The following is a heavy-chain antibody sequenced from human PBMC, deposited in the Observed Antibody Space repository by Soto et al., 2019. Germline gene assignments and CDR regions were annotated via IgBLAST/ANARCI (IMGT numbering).Heavy chain of an antibody. CDR1: GYSISSGYY. Sequence: SETLSLTCAVSGYSISSGYYWDWIRQPPGKGLEWIGTIYHSGFTYYNPSLKSRVTMSVDTSKNQFSLKLTSVTAADTAMYYCARDLTAAGLGGTDVWGQGTTGTVSS. CDR3: ARDLTAAGLGGTDV. J-gene: IGHJ6*02. D-gene: IGHD6-25*01. V-gene: IGHV4-38-2*02. CDR2: IYHSGFT.